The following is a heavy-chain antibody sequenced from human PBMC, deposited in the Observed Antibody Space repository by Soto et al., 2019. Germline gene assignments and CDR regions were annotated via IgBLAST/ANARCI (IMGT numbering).Heavy chain of an antibody. J-gene: IGHJ1*01. CDR1: GYTFTSYA. Sequence: ASVKVSCKASGYTFTSYAIHWVRQAPGQRLEWMGWINAGNGNTKYSQKFQGWVTMTRDTSISTAYMELSRLRSDDTAVYYCARYPYYYDSSGYKYFQHWGQGTLVTVSS. CDR2: INAGNGNT. D-gene: IGHD3-22*01. V-gene: IGHV1-3*01. CDR3: ARYPYYYDSSGYKYFQH.